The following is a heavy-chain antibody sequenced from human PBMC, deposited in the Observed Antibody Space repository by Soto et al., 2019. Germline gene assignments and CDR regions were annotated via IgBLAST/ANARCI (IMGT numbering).Heavy chain of an antibody. CDR2: IYPGDSDT. J-gene: IGHJ6*02. Sequence: PGESLKISCKGSGYSFTSYWIGWVRQMPGKGLEWMGIIYPGDSDTRYSPSFQGQVTISADKSISTAYLQWSSLKASDTAMYYCASPIAAAGASYYYGMDVWGQGTTGTVSS. CDR1: GYSFTSYW. V-gene: IGHV5-51*01. CDR3: ASPIAAAGASYYYGMDV. D-gene: IGHD6-13*01.